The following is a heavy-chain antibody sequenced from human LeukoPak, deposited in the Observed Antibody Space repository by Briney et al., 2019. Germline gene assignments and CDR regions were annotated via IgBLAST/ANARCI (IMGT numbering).Heavy chain of an antibody. CDR3: ASSGWYGNWFDP. J-gene: IGHJ5*02. Sequence: SETLSLTCTVSGGSISSYYWSWIRQPPGKGLEWIGYVYYSGSTNYNPSLKSRVTISVDTSKNQFSLKLSSVTAADTAVYYCASSGWYGNWFDPWGQGTLVTVS. V-gene: IGHV4-59*01. CDR1: GGSISSYY. CDR2: VYYSGST. D-gene: IGHD6-19*01.